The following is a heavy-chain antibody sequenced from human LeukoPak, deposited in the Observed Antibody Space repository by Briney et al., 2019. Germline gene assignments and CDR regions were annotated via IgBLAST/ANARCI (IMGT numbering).Heavy chain of an antibody. V-gene: IGHV3-30*03. D-gene: IGHD1-26*01. Sequence: GGSLRLSCAPSGFTFSRHGMHWVRQAPGKGLEWVAIISNDGSRKYYAHSVKGRFTISRDGSKNTLYLQLNSLRTEDTAIYYCVREREGSNSEHWGQGTLVTVSS. J-gene: IGHJ1*01. CDR3: VREREGSNSEH. CDR2: ISNDGSRK. CDR1: GFTFSRHG.